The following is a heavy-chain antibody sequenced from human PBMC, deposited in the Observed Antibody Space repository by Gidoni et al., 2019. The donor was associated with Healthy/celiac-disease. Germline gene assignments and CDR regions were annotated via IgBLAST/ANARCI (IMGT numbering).Heavy chain of an antibody. Sequence: QVQLVQSGAEVKKPGASVKVSCKASGYTFTSYSMHWVRQAPGQGLEWMGIINPSGGSTSYAQKFQGRVTMTRDTSTSTVYMELSSLRSEDTAVYYCARDREYSGYDSYGMDVWGQGTTVTVSS. CDR1: GYTFTSYS. CDR3: ARDREYSGYDSYGMDV. J-gene: IGHJ6*02. D-gene: IGHD5-12*01. V-gene: IGHV1-46*01. CDR2: INPSGGST.